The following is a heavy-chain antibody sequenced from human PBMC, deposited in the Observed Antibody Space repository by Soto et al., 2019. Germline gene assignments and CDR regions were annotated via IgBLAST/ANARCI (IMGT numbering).Heavy chain of an antibody. CDR2: IYYSGST. D-gene: IGHD1-7*01. CDR1: GGSISSYY. J-gene: IGHJ4*02. CDR3: ARRYGTTFDY. Sequence: QVQLQESGPGLVKPSETLSLTCTVSGGSISSYYWSWIRQPPGKGLEWIGYIYYSGSTNHNPSLKRRVTISVDTSKNQFSLKLSSVTAADTAVYYCARRYGTTFDYWGQGTLVTVSS. V-gene: IGHV4-59*01.